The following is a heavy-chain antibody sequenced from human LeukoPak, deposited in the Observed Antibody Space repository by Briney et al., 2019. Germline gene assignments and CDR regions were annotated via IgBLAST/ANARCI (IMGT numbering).Heavy chain of an antibody. V-gene: IGHV4-61*01. Sequence: SETLSLTCTVSGGSVSSGSYYWSWIRQPPGKGLEWIGYIYYSGSTNYNPSLKSRVTISVDTSKNQFSLKLSSVTAADTAMYYCARYCGGGSCQYYFDYWGQGTLVTVSS. CDR2: IYYSGST. D-gene: IGHD2-15*01. J-gene: IGHJ4*02. CDR1: GGSVSSGSYY. CDR3: ARYCGGGSCQYYFDY.